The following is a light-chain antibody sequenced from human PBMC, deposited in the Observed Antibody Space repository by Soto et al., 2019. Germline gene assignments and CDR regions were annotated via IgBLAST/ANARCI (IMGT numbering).Light chain of an antibody. CDR2: GAS. V-gene: IGKV1-39*01. Sequence: DIQMTQSPSSLSASIGDRITITCRASQSISTYLNWYQQKPGKAPSLLIYGASTHQSGVPSRFSGSGSATDFTLTISSLQPEDFATYYCQQTFITPPLTFGGGTKVEIK. CDR1: QSISTY. J-gene: IGKJ4*01. CDR3: QQTFITPPLT.